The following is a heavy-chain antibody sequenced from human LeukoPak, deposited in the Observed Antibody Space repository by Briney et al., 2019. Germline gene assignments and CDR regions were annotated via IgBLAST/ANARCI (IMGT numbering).Heavy chain of an antibody. D-gene: IGHD1-14*01. V-gene: IGHV3-23*01. Sequence: PGGSLRLSCAASGFTFSNYAMSWVRQAPGKGLEWVSLISGSGGSTYYAASVKGRFSISRENSINTLYLQMTSLRAEDTAVYFCAKGTSTLTTTFFDYWGQGALVTVSS. CDR2: ISGSGGST. CDR1: GFTFSNYA. J-gene: IGHJ4*02. CDR3: AKGTSTLTTTFFDY.